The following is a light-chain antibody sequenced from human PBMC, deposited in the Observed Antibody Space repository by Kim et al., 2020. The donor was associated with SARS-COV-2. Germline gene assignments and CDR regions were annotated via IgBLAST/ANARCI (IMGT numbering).Light chain of an antibody. J-gene: IGKJ2*03. CDR1: QSISTW. CDR2: EAS. V-gene: IGKV1-5*01. CDR3: QQYSDFS. Sequence: TLSATVGERVTMTCRASQSISTWWAWYQQKPGKAPKVLIYEASHLQRGVPSRFSGSGYGTEFTLTITSLQPDDFGSYYCQQYSDFSFGQGTKLEIK.